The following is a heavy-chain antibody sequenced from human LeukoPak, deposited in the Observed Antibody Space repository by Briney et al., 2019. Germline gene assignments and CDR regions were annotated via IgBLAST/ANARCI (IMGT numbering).Heavy chain of an antibody. Sequence: GGSLRLSCAASGLTFSSYAMSWVRQAPGKGLEWVSGIRSGGVGTYYADSVKGRFTVSRDNSKNTLYLQMNSLRAEDTAVYYCAKDRRTTLYGEFDYWGRGALVTVSS. V-gene: IGHV3-23*01. CDR3: AKDRRTTLYGEFDY. CDR2: IRSGGVGT. D-gene: IGHD3-3*01. CDR1: GLTFSSYA. J-gene: IGHJ4*02.